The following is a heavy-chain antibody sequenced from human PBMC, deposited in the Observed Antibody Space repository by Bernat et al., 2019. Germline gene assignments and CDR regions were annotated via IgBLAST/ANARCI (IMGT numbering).Heavy chain of an antibody. J-gene: IGHJ4*02. CDR1: GGSISSGGYY. D-gene: IGHD3-10*01. CDR3: ASGSTRGRGVITGLGD. CDR2: IYYSGST. Sequence: QVQLQELGPGLVKPSQTLSLTCTVSGGSISSGGYYWSWIHQHPGKGLEWIGYIYYSGSTYYNPSRMSRVTISVDTSKNQFSLKLSSVTAADTAVYYGASGSTRGRGVITGLGDWGQGTLVTVSS. V-gene: IGHV4-31*03.